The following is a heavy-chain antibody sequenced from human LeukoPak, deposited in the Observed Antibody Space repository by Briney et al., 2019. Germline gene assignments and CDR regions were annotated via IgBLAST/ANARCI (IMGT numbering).Heavy chain of an antibody. J-gene: IGHJ4*02. V-gene: IGHV5-51*01. CDR3: ARWIFYSSGYSAYFDY. D-gene: IGHD3-22*01. CDR1: GYSFTSYW. CDR2: IYPGDSDT. Sequence: GESLKISCKGSGYSFTSYWIGWVRQMPGKGLEWMGIIYPGDSDTRYSPSFQGQVTISADKSISTAYLQWSSLKASDTAMYYCARWIFYSSGYSAYFDYWGQGTLVTVSS.